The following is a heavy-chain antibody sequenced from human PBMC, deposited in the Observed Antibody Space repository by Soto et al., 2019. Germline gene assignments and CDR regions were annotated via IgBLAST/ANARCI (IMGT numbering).Heavy chain of an antibody. Sequence: PSETLSLTCTVSGGSISSSSYYWGWIRQPPGEGLEWIGSIYYSGSTYYNPSLKSRVTISVDTSKNQFSLKLSSVTAADTAVYYCARQPYDILTGYPLYFDYWGQGTLVTVSS. CDR1: GGSISSSSYY. D-gene: IGHD3-9*01. V-gene: IGHV4-39*01. J-gene: IGHJ4*02. CDR2: IYYSGST. CDR3: ARQPYDILTGYPLYFDY.